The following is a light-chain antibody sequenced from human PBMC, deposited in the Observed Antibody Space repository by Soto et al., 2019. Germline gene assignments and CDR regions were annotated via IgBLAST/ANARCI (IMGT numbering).Light chain of an antibody. CDR2: GAS. CDR1: ESVSSN. V-gene: IGKV3-15*01. J-gene: IGKJ5*01. CDR3: QQHNSWPPIT. Sequence: EVVMTHSPATLSVSPLEIATLSFSASESVSSNLAWYQQRPGQAPRLVIYGASTRATGIPARFSGGGSGTEFTLTISSLQSEDFAVYYCQQHNSWPPITFGQGTRLEIK.